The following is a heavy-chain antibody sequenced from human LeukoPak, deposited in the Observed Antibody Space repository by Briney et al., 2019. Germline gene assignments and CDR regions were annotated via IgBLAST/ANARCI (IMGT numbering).Heavy chain of an antibody. CDR3: ARDLTVTTGDYFDY. CDR1: GYSFTTFH. D-gene: IGHD4-11*01. J-gene: IGHJ4*02. Sequence: ASVKVSCKAAGYSFTTFHINWVRQAPGQGLEWMGWINTNTGNPTYAQGFTGRFVFSLATSVSTAYLQISSLKAGDTAVYYCARDLTVTTGDYFDYWGQGTLVTVSS. V-gene: IGHV7-4-1*02. CDR2: INTNTGNP.